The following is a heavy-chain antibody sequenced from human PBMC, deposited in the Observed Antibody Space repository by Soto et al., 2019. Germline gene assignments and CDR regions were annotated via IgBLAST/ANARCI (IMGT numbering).Heavy chain of an antibody. CDR1: GFTFDDYA. J-gene: IGHJ4*02. D-gene: IGHD3-3*01. CDR3: AKGHSGRILEWLSPVDY. V-gene: IGHV3-9*01. CDR2: ISWNSGTI. Sequence: PGGSLRLSCAASGFTFDDYAIHWVRQTPGKGLEWVSGISWNSGTIGYADSVKGRFTISRDNAKNSLYLQMNSLRAEDTALYYCAKGHSGRILEWLSPVDYWGQGTLVTVSS.